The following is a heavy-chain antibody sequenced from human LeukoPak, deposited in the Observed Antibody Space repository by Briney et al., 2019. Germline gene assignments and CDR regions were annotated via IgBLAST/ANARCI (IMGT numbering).Heavy chain of an antibody. CDR3: ARGSAGAPYYYYYYMDV. Sequence: SDTLSLTCAVYGGSFSGYYWSWIRQPPGKGLEGIGEINHSGSTNYNPSLKSRVTISVDTSKNQFSLKLSSVTAADTAVYYCARGSAGAPYYYYYYMDVWGKGTTVTVSS. CDR1: GGSFSGYY. CDR2: INHSGST. J-gene: IGHJ6*03. D-gene: IGHD6-13*01. V-gene: IGHV4-34*01.